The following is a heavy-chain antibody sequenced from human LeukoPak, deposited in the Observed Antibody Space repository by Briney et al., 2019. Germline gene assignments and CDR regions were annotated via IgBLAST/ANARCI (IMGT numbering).Heavy chain of an antibody. D-gene: IGHD6-13*01. Sequence: SETLSLTCAVYGGSFSGYYWSWIRQPPGKGLEWIGEINHSGSTNYNPSLKSRVTISVDTSKKQFSLKLSSVTAADTAVYYCARHRVAAAILDPWGQGTLVTVSS. J-gene: IGHJ5*02. V-gene: IGHV4-34*01. CDR3: ARHRVAAAILDP. CDR1: GGSFSGYY. CDR2: INHSGST.